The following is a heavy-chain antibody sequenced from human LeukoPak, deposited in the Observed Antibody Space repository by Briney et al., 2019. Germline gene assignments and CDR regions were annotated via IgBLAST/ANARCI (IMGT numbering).Heavy chain of an antibody. J-gene: IGHJ4*02. D-gene: IGHD3-16*02. CDR2: INPNSGGT. Sequence: ASVSVSCKASGYTFTAYYLHWVRQAPGQGLEWMGWINPNSGGTNYAQKFKGWVTLTRDTSINTTYMELSRLASDVTAVYFCARGTPGSYLGYWGQGTLVTVSS. CDR3: ARGTPGSYLGY. V-gene: IGHV1-2*04. CDR1: GYTFTAYY.